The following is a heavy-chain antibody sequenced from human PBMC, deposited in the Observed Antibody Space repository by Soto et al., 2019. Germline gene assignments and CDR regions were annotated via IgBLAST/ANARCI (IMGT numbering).Heavy chain of an antibody. CDR3: AKDLSRDGSRSYYFDY. V-gene: IGHV3-30*18. Sequence: GGSLRLSCAASGFTFSSYGMHWVRQAPGKGLEWVAVISYDGSNKYYADSVKGRFTISRDNSKNTLYLQMNSLRAEDTAVYYCAKDLSRDGSRSYYFDYWGQGTLVTVSS. CDR2: ISYDGSNK. J-gene: IGHJ4*02. D-gene: IGHD6-6*01. CDR1: GFTFSSYG.